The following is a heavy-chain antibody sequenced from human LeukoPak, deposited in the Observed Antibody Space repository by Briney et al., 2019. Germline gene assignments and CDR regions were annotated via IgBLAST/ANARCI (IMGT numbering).Heavy chain of an antibody. CDR1: GFTVSSTY. CDR2: VYKDGKM. D-gene: IGHD2-21*01. V-gene: IGHV3-53*01. Sequence: GGSLRLSCAASGFTVSSTYMSWVSQSPGKGLEWVSVVYKDGKMFYIDSVKGRFAISRDTSKNTVYLQMNNLRAEDTAVYYCASRHSSGGDCYFAGADPFDHWGQGTLVTVSS. CDR3: ASRHSSGGDCYFAGADPFDH. J-gene: IGHJ4*02.